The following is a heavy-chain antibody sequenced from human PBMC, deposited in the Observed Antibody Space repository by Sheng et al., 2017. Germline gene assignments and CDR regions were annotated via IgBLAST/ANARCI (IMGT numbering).Heavy chain of an antibody. CDR2: IWYDGSNK. V-gene: IGHV3-33*01. Sequence: QVQLVESGGGVVQPGRSLRLSCAASGFTFSSYGMHWVRQAPGKGLEWVAVIWYDGSNKYYADSVKGRFTISRDNSKNTLYLQMNSLRAEDTAVYYCARDLRGGDSYYYYYGMDVWGQGTTVTVSS. CDR1: GFTFSSYG. CDR3: ARDLRGGDSYYYYYGMDV. J-gene: IGHJ6*02. D-gene: IGHD2-21*02.